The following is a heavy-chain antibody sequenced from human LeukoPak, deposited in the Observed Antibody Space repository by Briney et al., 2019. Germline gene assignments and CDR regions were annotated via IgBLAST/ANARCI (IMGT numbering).Heavy chain of an antibody. D-gene: IGHD2-15*01. CDR3: ARDMRYCSGGSCYSLGYFDY. Sequence: SETLSLTCAVYGGSFSGYYWSWIRQPPGKGLEWIGEINHSGSTNYNPSLKSRVTISVDTSKNQFSLKLSSVTAADTAVYYCARDMRYCSGGSCYSLGYFDYWGQGTLVTVSS. J-gene: IGHJ4*02. CDR2: INHSGST. CDR1: GGSFSGYY. V-gene: IGHV4-34*01.